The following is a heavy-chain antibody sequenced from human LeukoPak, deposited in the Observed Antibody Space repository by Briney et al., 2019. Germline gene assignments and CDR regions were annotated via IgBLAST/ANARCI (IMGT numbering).Heavy chain of an antibody. CDR1: AFTFSSYE. D-gene: IGHD6-13*01. Sequence: GGSLRLSCAASAFTFSSYEMNWVRQAPGKGLEWVSYISSGSTIYYADSVKGRFTISRDNAKNSLYLQMNSLRAEDTAVYYCARVSGKQSSSWYAFDIWGQGTMVTVSS. J-gene: IGHJ3*02. CDR2: ISSGSTI. V-gene: IGHV3-48*03. CDR3: ARVSGKQSSSWYAFDI.